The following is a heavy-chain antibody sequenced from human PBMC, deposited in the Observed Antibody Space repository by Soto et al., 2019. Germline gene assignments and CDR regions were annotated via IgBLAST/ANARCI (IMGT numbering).Heavy chain of an antibody. CDR1: GFSFSADGVG. Sequence: QITLKESGPTLVKPTQTLTLTCIFSGFSFSADGVGVGWIRQPPGKALEWLALIFWDDDARYSPSLKSRLTITKDTSKNQVVLTMTNMDPVDTATYYCAHAYGGTSWPNDAFGVWGPGTVVTVSS. CDR2: IFWDDDA. J-gene: IGHJ3*01. V-gene: IGHV2-5*02. CDR3: AHAYGGTSWPNDAFGV. D-gene: IGHD2-21*01.